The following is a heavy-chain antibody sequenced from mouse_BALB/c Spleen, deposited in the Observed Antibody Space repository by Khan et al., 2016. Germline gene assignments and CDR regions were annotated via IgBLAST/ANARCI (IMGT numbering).Heavy chain of an antibody. CDR3: GKGDY. CDR2: ISSGSSAI. J-gene: IGHJ2*01. CDR1: GFTFSSFG. Sequence: EVELVESGGGLVQPGGSRKLSCAASGFTFSSFGMHWVRQAPEKGLEWLAFISSGSSAIYYSDTIKGRFTFSRDTPKNTLFLQMISLRSEDTTVYYCGKGDYWGQGTTLTVSS. V-gene: IGHV5-17*02.